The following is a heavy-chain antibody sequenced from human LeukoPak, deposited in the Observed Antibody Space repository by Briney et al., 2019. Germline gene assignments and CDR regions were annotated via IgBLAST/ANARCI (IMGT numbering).Heavy chain of an antibody. D-gene: IGHD6-13*01. J-gene: IGHJ6*02. CDR2: IDPSDSYT. CDR1: GYRFTRYW. Sequence: HGESLKISCKGSGYRFTRYWISWVRQMPGKGLEWMGRIDPSDSYTNYSPSFQGHVTISADKSISTAYLQWSSLKASDTAMYYCARLRVQQLVLGDYYYYGMDVWGQGTTVTVSS. V-gene: IGHV5-10-1*01. CDR3: ARLRVQQLVLGDYYYYGMDV.